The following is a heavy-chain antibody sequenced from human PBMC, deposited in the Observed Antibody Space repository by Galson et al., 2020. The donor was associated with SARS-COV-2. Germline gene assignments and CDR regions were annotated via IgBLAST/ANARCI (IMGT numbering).Heavy chain of an antibody. J-gene: IGHJ6*02. CDR3: ARDQAGCSSTSCWEIRYAMVYYYYGMDV. V-gene: IGHV3-74*01. CDR2: INSDGSST. D-gene: IGHD2-2*01. Sequence: GESLKISCAASGFTFSSYWMHWVREAPGKGLVWVSRINSDGSSTSYADSVTGRFTISRDNAKHTLYLQMNSLRAEDRAVYYCARDQAGCSSTSCWEIRYAMVYYYYGMDVCGQGTTVTVS. CDR1: GFTFSSYW.